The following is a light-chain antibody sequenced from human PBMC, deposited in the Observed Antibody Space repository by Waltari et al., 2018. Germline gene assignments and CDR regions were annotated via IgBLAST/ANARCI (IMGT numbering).Light chain of an antibody. CDR3: QQYNSYST. CDR1: QSINRW. Sequence: DIVMTQSPSTLSAFVGERVTITCRASQSINRWVAWYQQKPGKAPKLLIYDASSLESGVPARFSGSGSGTEFTLTISSLQPDDFATYYCQQYNSYSTFGQGTKLEIK. V-gene: IGKV1-5*01. CDR2: DAS. J-gene: IGKJ2*01.